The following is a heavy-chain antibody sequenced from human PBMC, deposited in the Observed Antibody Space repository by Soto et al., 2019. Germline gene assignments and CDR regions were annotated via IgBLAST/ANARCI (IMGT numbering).Heavy chain of an antibody. D-gene: IGHD1-26*01. CDR3: ISTLGARFDY. J-gene: IGHJ4*02. CDR1: GYTFTSQN. V-gene: IGHV1-46*03. CDR2: INPSIGTT. Sequence: QVQLVQSGAEVKKPGASVKVSCKASGYTFTSQNMHWVRQAPGQGLEWMGVINPSIGTTTYAQKFKGRVTMTSDTYTSSVYMEVSSLRSEDTAVYYCISTLGARFDYWGQGTLVTVSS.